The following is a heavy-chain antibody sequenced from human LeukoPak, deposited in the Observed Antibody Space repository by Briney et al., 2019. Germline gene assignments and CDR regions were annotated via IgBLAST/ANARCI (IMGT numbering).Heavy chain of an antibody. D-gene: IGHD3-22*01. J-gene: IGHJ4*02. CDR1: GYTFTSYY. CDR3: ARDLSYDIFFDY. V-gene: IGHV1-18*04. CDR2: ISAYNGNT. Sequence: GASVKVSCKASGYTFTSYYMHWVRQAPGQGLEWMGWISAYNGNTNYAQKLQGRVTMTTDTSTSTAYMELRSLRSDDTAVYYCARDLSYDIFFDYWGQGTLVTVSS.